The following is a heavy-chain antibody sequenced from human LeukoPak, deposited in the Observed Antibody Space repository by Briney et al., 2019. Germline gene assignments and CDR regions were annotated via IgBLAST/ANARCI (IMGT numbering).Heavy chain of an antibody. J-gene: IGHJ4*02. D-gene: IGHD6-19*01. CDR3: AREAVAGTRYFDY. Sequence: SETLSLTCTVPGGSVSSGSYYWSWIRQPPGKGLEWIGYIYYSGSTNYNPSLKSRVTISVDTSKNQFSLKLSSVTAADTAVYYCAREAVAGTRYFDYWGQGTLVTVSS. CDR2: IYYSGST. V-gene: IGHV4-61*01. CDR1: GGSVSSGSYY.